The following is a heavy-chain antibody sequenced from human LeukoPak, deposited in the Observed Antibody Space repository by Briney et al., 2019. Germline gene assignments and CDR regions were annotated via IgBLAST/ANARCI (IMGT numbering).Heavy chain of an antibody. CDR3: AKDIVWFGELLY. J-gene: IGHJ4*02. CDR2: ISFDDGSNK. V-gene: IGHV3-30*18. CDR1: GFTFSAFG. Sequence: GRSLRLSCSASGFTFSAFGMHWVRQAPGKGLEWVAVISFDDGSNKYYADSVKGRFTISRDNAKNMLYLQMNSLRAEDTAVYYCAKDIVWFGELLYWGQGTLVTVSS. D-gene: IGHD3-10*01.